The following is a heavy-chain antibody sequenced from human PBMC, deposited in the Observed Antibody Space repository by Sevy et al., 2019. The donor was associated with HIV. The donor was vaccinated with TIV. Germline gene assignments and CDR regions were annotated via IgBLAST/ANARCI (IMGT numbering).Heavy chain of an antibody. Sequence: ASVKVSCKSSNYTFPNFGVSWVRQAPVRGPEWMGCISGYITNSLLSWHVQGRVTMTADTSASTVYMELRSLTSDDTGLYFCARDHKRGPNWLDSWGQGTLVTVSS. D-gene: IGHD2-8*01. V-gene: IGHV1-18*04. CDR2: ISGYITNS. J-gene: IGHJ5*01. CDR1: NYTFPNFG. CDR3: ARDHKRGPNWLDS.